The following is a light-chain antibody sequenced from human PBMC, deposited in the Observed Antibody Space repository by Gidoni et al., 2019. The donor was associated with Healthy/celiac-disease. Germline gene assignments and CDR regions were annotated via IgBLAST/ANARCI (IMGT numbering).Light chain of an antibody. V-gene: IGLV2-11*01. CDR1: SSDVGGYNY. J-gene: IGLJ1*01. Sequence: QSPLPQHPSVSGSPGQSVTISCTGTSSDVGGYNYVSWYQQPPGKAPKLMIYDVSNRPSGVSNRFSGSKSGNTASLTISGLQAEDEADYYCSSYTGSYTYVFGTGTKVTVL. CDR2: DVS. CDR3: SSYTGSYTYV.